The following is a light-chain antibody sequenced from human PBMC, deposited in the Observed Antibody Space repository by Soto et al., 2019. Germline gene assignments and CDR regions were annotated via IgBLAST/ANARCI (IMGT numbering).Light chain of an antibody. CDR3: ISYTGSSTSYV. CDR1: RSDIGSYNY. V-gene: IGLV2-14*01. J-gene: IGLJ1*01. Sequence: QSALTQPASVSESPGQSITISCSGTRSDIGSYNYVAWYQQFPGKTPKILIYGVSNRPSGVSSRFSGSKSGNTASLTISGLQAEDEADYYCISYTGSSTSYVFGSGTKVTVL. CDR2: GVS.